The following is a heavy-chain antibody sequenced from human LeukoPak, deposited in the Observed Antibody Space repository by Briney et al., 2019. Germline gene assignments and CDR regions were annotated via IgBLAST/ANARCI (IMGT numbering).Heavy chain of an antibody. CDR1: GFTFSSYS. CDR2: ISISSSYI. J-gene: IGHJ3*02. Sequence: GGSLRLSRAASGFTFSSYSMNWVRQAPGKGLEWVSSISISSSYIYYADSVKGRFTISRDNAKNSLYLQMNSLRAEDTAVYYCARERIQLWLIEHAFDIWGQGTTVTVS. D-gene: IGHD5-18*01. CDR3: ARERIQLWLIEHAFDI. V-gene: IGHV3-21*01.